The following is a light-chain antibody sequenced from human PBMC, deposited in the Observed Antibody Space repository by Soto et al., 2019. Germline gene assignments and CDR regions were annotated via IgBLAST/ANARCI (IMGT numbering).Light chain of an antibody. CDR3: QQYNSYWT. CDR1: QSISSW. V-gene: IGKV1-5*01. CDR2: DAS. Sequence: DIQITQSPASLSSSTRDRFTITCRASQSISSWLAWYQQKPGKAPKLLIYDASSLESGVPSRFSGSGSGTEFTLTISSLQPDDFATYYCQQYNSYWTFGQGTKVDIK. J-gene: IGKJ1*01.